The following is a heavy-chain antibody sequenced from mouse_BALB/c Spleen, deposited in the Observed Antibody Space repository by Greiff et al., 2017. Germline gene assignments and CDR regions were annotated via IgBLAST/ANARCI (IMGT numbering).Heavy chain of an antibody. CDR2: IDPENGNT. CDR3: ARGDGNPYYAMDY. D-gene: IGHD2-1*01. J-gene: IGHJ4*01. V-gene: IGHV14-1*02. Sequence: VQLQQSGAELVRPGALVKLSCKASGFNIKDYYMHWVKQRPEQGLEWIGWIDPENGNTIYDPKFQGKASITADTSSNTAYLQLSSLTSEDTAVYYCARGDGNPYYAMDYWGQGTSVTVSS. CDR1: GFNIKDYY.